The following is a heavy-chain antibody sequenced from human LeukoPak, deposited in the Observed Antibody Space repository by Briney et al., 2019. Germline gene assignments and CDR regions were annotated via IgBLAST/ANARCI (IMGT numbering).Heavy chain of an antibody. Sequence: QPGGSLRLSCAASGFTFSNYGMHWVRQAPGKGLEWVAVISYDGSNKYYADSVKGRFTISRDNSKNTLFLQMNSLRAEDTAVYYCASVPAATQYAFDYWGQGTLVTVSS. CDR1: GFTFSNYG. CDR2: ISYDGSNK. D-gene: IGHD2-2*01. J-gene: IGHJ4*02. CDR3: ASVPAATQYAFDY. V-gene: IGHV3-30*03.